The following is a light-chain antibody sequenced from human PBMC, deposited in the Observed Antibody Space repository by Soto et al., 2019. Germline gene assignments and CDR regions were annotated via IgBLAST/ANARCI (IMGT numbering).Light chain of an antibody. CDR1: SSNIGAGYD. J-gene: IGLJ1*01. CDR3: QSYDISLSGSV. CDR2: GIS. Sequence: QAVVTQPPSVSGAPGQRVTISCTGSSSNIGAGYDVHWYQQLPGTAPNLPIYGISNRPSRVPDRFSGCKAGTSASLAITGLQSEDEADYYRQSYDISLSGSVFGPGT. V-gene: IGLV1-40*01.